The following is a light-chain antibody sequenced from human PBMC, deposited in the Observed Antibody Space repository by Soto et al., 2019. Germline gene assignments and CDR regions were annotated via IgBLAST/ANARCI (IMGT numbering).Light chain of an antibody. Sequence: QSALTQPASVSGSPGQSITISCTGSSSDVGSYNLVSWYQQLPGKAPKLVIYEVSARPSGVSNRFSGSKSGNTASLIISGLQDEYEDDYYCCSYTGTNTYVFGTGTKVTVL. J-gene: IGLJ1*01. V-gene: IGLV2-14*02. CDR2: EVS. CDR3: CSYTGTNTYV. CDR1: SSDVGSYNL.